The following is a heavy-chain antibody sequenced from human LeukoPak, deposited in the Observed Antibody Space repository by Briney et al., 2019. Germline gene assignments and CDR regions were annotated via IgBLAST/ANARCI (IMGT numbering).Heavy chain of an antibody. CDR2: ISYDVSNK. CDR3: AKGLYSGSSDAFDI. J-gene: IGHJ3*02. CDR1: GFTFSSYW. Sequence: GGSLRLSCVASGFTFSSYWMSWVRQAPGKGLEWVAVISYDVSNKYYAASVKGRFTISRDNSKNTLYLQMNSLRAENTAVYYCAKGLYSGSSDAFDIWGQGTMVTVSS. D-gene: IGHD1-26*01. V-gene: IGHV3-30*18.